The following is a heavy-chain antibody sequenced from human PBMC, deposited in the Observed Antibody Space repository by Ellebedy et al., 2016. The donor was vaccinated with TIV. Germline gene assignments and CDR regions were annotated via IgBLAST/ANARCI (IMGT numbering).Heavy chain of an antibody. J-gene: IGHJ4*02. V-gene: IGHV3-9*01. CDR1: GFTFDDYA. CDR2: ISWNSGSI. CDR3: AKPKGASSFDY. Sequence: SLKISXAASGFTFDDYAMHWVRQAPGKGLEWVSGISWNSGSIGYADSVKGRFTISRDNAKNSLYLQMNSLRAEDTAVYYCAKPKGASSFDYWGQGTLVTVSS. D-gene: IGHD1-26*01.